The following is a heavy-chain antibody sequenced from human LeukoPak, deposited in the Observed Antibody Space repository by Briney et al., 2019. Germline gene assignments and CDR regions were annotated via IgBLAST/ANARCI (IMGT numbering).Heavy chain of an antibody. V-gene: IGHV1-2*02. CDR1: GYTFTANN. CDR3: ARVDGSAATRGD. Sequence: ASVKLSCNSAGYTFTANNVYLVRHPHAPGHERMGLIKHNSCGTIYAEMFQGRVTRTRDTSISTAYIELSRLTSDDTAVYYCARVDGSAATRGDWGQGTLVTVSS. D-gene: IGHD1-7*01. CDR2: IKHNSCGT. J-gene: IGHJ4*02.